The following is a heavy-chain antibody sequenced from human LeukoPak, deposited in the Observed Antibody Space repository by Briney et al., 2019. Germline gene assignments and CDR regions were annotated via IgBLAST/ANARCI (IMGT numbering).Heavy chain of an antibody. V-gene: IGHV3-23*01. Sequence: GGSLRLSCGASGLTVSSYAVSWVRQAPGKGLEWVSTIIGTTGNTYYADSVKGRFTISRDDSKNTVYLQMNSLRAEDTAVYFCAKYTSGTYYRGLDQWGQGTLVTVPS. CDR3: AKYTSGTYYRGLDQ. CDR2: IIGTTGNT. D-gene: IGHD3-10*01. J-gene: IGHJ5*02. CDR1: GLTVSSYA.